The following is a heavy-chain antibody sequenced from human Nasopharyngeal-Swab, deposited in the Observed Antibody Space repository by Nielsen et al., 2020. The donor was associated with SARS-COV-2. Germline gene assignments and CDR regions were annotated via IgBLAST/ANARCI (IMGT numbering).Heavy chain of an antibody. D-gene: IGHD3-22*01. J-gene: IGHJ4*02. CDR1: GGTISGYA. Sequence: SVKDTCKASGGTISGYAISWVRQAPGQGLEWMGGIIPIFGTANYAQKFQGRVTITADESTSTAYMELSSLRSEDTAVYYCAKDLSSLIVNLDYWGQGTLVTVSS. V-gene: IGHV1-69*13. CDR2: IIPIFGTA. CDR3: AKDLSSLIVNLDY.